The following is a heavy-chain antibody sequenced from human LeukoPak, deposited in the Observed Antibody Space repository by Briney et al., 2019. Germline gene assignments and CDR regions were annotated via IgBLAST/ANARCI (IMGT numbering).Heavy chain of an antibody. J-gene: IGHJ4*02. CDR3: AKDRIFGVVISTYYFDY. Sequence: GGSLRLSCAASGFTVSSNYMSWVRQAPGKGLEWVSVIYSGGSTYYADSVKGRFTISRDNSKNTLYLQMNSLRAEDTAVYYCAKDRIFGVVISTYYFDYWGQGTLVTVSS. V-gene: IGHV3-53*01. CDR2: IYSGGST. CDR1: GFTVSSNY. D-gene: IGHD3-3*01.